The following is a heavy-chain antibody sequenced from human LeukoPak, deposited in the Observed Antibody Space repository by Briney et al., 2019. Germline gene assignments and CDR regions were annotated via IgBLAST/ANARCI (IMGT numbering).Heavy chain of an antibody. CDR3: ARERYDILTGYYTFDY. J-gene: IGHJ4*02. CDR1: GFTFSSYS. D-gene: IGHD3-9*01. CDR2: ISSSSSYI. Sequence: PGGSLRLSCAASGFTFSSYSMNWVRKAPGKGLEWVSSISSSSSYIYYADSVKGRFTISRENAKNSLYLQMNSLRAEDTAVYYCARERYDILTGYYTFDYWGQGTLVTVSS. V-gene: IGHV3-21*01.